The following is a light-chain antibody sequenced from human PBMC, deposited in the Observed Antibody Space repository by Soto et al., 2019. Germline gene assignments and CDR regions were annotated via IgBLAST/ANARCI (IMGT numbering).Light chain of an antibody. J-gene: IGKJ5*01. CDR1: QTIDSY. CDR3: QQTRSGIT. V-gene: IGKV1-39*01. Sequence: DIQMTQSPSSLSATVEDRVTITCRASQTIDSYLNWFQQKPGMAPKLLIYAASKLQSGVPSRFRGSGSGTDFTLTIDTLQPDDFASYYCQQTRSGITFGQGTRLEIK. CDR2: AAS.